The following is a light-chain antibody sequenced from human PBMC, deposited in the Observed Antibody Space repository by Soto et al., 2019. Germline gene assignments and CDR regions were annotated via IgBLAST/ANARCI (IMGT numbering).Light chain of an antibody. Sequence: IAMTQSPGPPSLAPGESATLSCRPSQTVTRNYLAWYQQKPGQAPRLLIYDASDRATGIPARFSGSGSGTDFTLTISSLEPEDFAIYYCQQRSNWPLTFGQGTRLEMK. J-gene: IGKJ5*01. CDR1: QTVTRNY. CDR2: DAS. CDR3: QQRSNWPLT. V-gene: IGKV3-11*01.